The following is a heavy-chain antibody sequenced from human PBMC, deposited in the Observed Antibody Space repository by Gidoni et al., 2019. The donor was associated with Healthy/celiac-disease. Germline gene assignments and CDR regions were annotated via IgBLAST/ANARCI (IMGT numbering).Heavy chain of an antibody. CDR1: GFTFSSYA. D-gene: IGHD6-6*01. J-gene: IGHJ4*02. CDR3: AKGDGFLAARPPGY. V-gene: IGHV3-23*01. CDR2: ISGSGGST. Sequence: EMQLLESGGGLVQPGGSLRLSCAASGFTFSSYATSWVRQAPGKGLGGVSAISGSGGSTYYADSVKGRCTISRDNSKNTLYLQMNSLRAEDTAVYYCAKGDGFLAARPPGYWGQGTLVTVSS.